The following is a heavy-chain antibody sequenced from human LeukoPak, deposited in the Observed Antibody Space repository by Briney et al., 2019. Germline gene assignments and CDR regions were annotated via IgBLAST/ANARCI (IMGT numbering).Heavy chain of an antibody. J-gene: IGHJ6*03. Sequence: GGSLRLSCAASGFTFSNAWMSWVRQAPGKGLEWVGRIKSNTNGGTTDFAAPVRGRFTISRDDSRNTLYLEMNSLKIEDTAVYYCSTVRSAWYLLADYYQYMGVWGTGTTVTISS. CDR3: STVRSAWYLLADYYQYMGV. D-gene: IGHD4-23*01. CDR2: IKSNTNGGTT. CDR1: GFTFSNAW. V-gene: IGHV3-15*01.